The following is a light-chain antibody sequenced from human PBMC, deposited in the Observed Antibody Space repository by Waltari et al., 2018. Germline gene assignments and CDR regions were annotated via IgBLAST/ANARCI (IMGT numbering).Light chain of an antibody. Sequence: DVVMTQSPLSLPVILGQPASISCRSSQSLVHTDGNIYLSWFQQSTGQSPRRLIYKISNRDCGVPDRFSGSGSGTDCTLRSSRVEADDVGIYYCMQGVHWPRTFGQGTRVEF. CDR2: KIS. CDR1: QSLVHTDGNIY. V-gene: IGKV2-30*02. CDR3: MQGVHWPRT. J-gene: IGKJ1*01.